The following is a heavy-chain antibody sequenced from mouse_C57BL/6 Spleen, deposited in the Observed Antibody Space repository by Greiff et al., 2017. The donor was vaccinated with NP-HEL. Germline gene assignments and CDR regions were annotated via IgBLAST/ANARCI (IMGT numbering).Heavy chain of an antibody. V-gene: IGHV1-76*01. Sequence: VQLQQSGAELVRPGASVKLSCKASGYTFTDYYINWVKQRPGQGLEWIARIYPGSGNTYYNEKFKGKATLTAEKSSSTAYMQLSSLTSEDSAVYFCARGYGSSRDYFDYWGQGTTLTVSS. J-gene: IGHJ2*01. CDR3: ARGYGSSRDYFDY. CDR1: GYTFTDYY. CDR2: IYPGSGNT. D-gene: IGHD1-1*01.